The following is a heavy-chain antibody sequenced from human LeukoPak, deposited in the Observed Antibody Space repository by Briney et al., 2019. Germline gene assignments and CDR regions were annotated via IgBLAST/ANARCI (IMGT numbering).Heavy chain of an antibody. J-gene: IGHJ5*02. CDR1: GFTFSDYY. CDR2: ISSSGNII. Sequence: PGGSLRLSCAASGFTFSDYYMSWIRQTPGEGLEWVSYISSSGNIIYYADSVKDRFTISRDNAKNSLYLQMNSLRAEDTAVYYCAGDAVGPGLAGSWGQGTLVTVSS. V-gene: IGHV3-11*01. D-gene: IGHD1-26*01. CDR3: AGDAVGPGLAGS.